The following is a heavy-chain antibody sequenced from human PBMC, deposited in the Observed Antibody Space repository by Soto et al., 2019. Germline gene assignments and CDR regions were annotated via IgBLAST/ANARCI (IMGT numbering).Heavy chain of an antibody. CDR1: GFTFSSYS. CDR3: ARAAYCGGDCYGDFDY. D-gene: IGHD2-21*02. J-gene: IGHJ4*02. V-gene: IGHV3-21*01. CDR2: ISSSSSYI. Sequence: EVQLVESGGGLVKPGGSLRLSCAASGFTFSSYSMNWVRQAPGKGLEWVSSISSSSSYIYYADSVKGRFTISRDNAKNSLYLPMNSLRAEDTAVYYCARAAYCGGDCYGDFDYWGQGTLVTVSS.